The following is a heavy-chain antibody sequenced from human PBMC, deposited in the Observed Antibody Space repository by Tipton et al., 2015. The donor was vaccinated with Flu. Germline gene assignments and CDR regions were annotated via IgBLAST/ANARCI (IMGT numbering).Heavy chain of an antibody. Sequence: TLSLTCTVSGGSIKNYFWSWIRQPPGKGLEWIGGISYSGNIYYNPSLKSRVTISVDTSKNQFSLELSSVTAADTAVYYCARANFWSGHYDYWGQGTLVSVSS. V-gene: IGHV4-59*01. CDR1: GGSIKNYF. CDR3: ARANFWSGHYDY. CDR2: ISYSGNI. D-gene: IGHD3-3*01. J-gene: IGHJ4*02.